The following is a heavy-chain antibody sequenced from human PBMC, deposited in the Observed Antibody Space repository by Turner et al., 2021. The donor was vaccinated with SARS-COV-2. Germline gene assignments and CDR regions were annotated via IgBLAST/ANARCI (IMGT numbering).Heavy chain of an antibody. J-gene: IGHJ6*02. CDR1: GGSTSSSSYY. D-gene: IGHD1-26*01. Sequence: QRQLQESGPGLVKPSETLPLTCAVSGGSTSSSSYYWGWIRQPPGKGLEWIGSIYYSGSTYYNPSLKSRVTISVDTSKNQFSLKLSSVTAADTAVYYCAGEVVVLTTTHYGMDVWGQGTTVTVSS. CDR3: AGEVVVLTTTHYGMDV. CDR2: IYYSGST. V-gene: IGHV4-39*01.